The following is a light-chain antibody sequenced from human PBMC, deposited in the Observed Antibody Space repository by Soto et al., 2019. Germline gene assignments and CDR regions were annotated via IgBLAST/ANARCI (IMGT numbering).Light chain of an antibody. CDR2: AAS. CDR3: QQSYSTPRT. CDR1: QSISSY. V-gene: IGKV1-39*01. J-gene: IGKJ4*01. Sequence: DIKMTQSPSSLSASVGDRVTITCRASQSISSYLNWYQQKPGKAPKLLIYAASSLQSGVPSRFSGSGSGTDFTLTISSLQPEDFATYYCQQSYSTPRTFGGGTMVDI.